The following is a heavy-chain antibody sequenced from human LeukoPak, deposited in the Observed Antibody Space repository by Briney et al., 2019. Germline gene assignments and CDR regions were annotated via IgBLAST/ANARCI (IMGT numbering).Heavy chain of an antibody. J-gene: IGHJ4*02. CDR3: ARGYGSGSYLDY. CDR2: IKPDGSEK. V-gene: IGHV3-7*04. D-gene: IGHD3-10*01. CDR1: GFTFTNYW. Sequence: PGGSLRLSCAASGFTFTNYWMSWVRQAPGKGLEWVANIKPDGSEKYYVDSVKGRFTISRDNAKNSLYLQMNSLRAEDTAVYYCARGYGSGSYLDYWGQGTLVTVSS.